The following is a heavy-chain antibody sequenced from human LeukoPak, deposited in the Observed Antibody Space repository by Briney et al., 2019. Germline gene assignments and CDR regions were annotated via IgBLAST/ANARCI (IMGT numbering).Heavy chain of an antibody. J-gene: IGHJ6*02. Sequence: GGSLRLSCAASGFSFSDYSMAWIRQAPGEGLEWVSFISSSTTSTYYADSVKGRLTVSRDNAKNSLSLQMSSLRVEDTGVYYCASNMAANYHYFYGIDVWGQGTTVTVSS. D-gene: IGHD6-6*01. CDR3: ASNMAANYHYFYGIDV. CDR1: GFSFSDYS. CDR2: ISSSTTST. V-gene: IGHV3-11*01.